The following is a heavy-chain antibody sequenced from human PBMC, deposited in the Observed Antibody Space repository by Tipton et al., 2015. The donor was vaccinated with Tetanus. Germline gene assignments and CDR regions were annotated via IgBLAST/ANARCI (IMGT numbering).Heavy chain of an antibody. Sequence: QLVQSGGEVKKPGESLKISCKGSGYIFNNYWIGWVRQKPGKGLEWMGTIYPGDLDTRYSPPFQGQVTISVDKSINTAYLQWSSLKASDTSMFYCARAHCTDGACNFDFWGQGALVTVAS. CDR3: ARAHCTDGACNFDF. CDR1: GYIFNNYW. CDR2: IYPGDLDT. J-gene: IGHJ4*02. V-gene: IGHV5-51*01. D-gene: IGHD2-8*01.